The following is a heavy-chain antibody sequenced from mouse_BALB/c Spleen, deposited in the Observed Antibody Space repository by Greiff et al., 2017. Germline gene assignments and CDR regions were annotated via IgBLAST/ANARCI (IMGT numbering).Heavy chain of an antibody. CDR1: GFAFSSYD. D-gene: IGHD1-1*01. Sequence: EVKLVESGGGLVKPGGSLKLSCAASGFAFSSYDMSWVRQTPEKRLEWVAYISSGGGSTYYPDTVKGRFTISRDNAKNTLYLQMSSLKSEDTAMYYCARHHYYGSRDAMDYWGQGTSVTVSS. J-gene: IGHJ4*01. CDR3: ARHHYYGSRDAMDY. CDR2: ISSGGGST. V-gene: IGHV5-12-1*01.